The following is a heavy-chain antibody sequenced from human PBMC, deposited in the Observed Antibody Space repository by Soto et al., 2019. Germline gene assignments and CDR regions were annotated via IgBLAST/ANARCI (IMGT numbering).Heavy chain of an antibody. J-gene: IGHJ4*02. V-gene: IGHV3-74*01. D-gene: IGHD1-26*01. Sequence: GGSLRLSCAASGFTFNSYWIHWVRQAPGEGLVWVSRINGDGSTTNYADSVKGRFASSRDNAKNTLYLQMNSLRAEDTAVYYCARDSPLGYYFDYWGQGTLVTVSS. CDR1: GFTFNSYW. CDR3: ARDSPLGYYFDY. CDR2: INGDGSTT.